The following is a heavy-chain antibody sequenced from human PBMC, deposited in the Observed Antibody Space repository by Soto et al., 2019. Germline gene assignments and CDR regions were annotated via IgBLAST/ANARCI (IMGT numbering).Heavy chain of an antibody. D-gene: IGHD4-17*01. CDR3: ARQRTTVVTQAYFDH. V-gene: IGHV4-39*01. J-gene: IGHJ4*02. CDR2: IYYSGRS. CDR1: GGSITSSSYY. Sequence: SETLSLTCTVSGGSITSSSYYWGWIRQPPGKGLEWIGGIYYSGRSYYNPSLKSRVTMSVDTSKNQFSLTLNSVTAADAAAYYCARQRTTVVTQAYFDHWGQGTLVTVSS.